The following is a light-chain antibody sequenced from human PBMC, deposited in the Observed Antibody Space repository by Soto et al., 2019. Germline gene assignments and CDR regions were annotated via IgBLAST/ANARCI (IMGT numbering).Light chain of an antibody. Sequence: QSALTQPRSASGSPGQSITISCTGTSSDVGGYNYVSWYQQHPAKAPKLIIYGDDQRPSGIPDRFSGSKSGTSASLAISGLLPENGDDYYSASWNDRLNGPVFGGGTKLTVL. V-gene: IGLV2-11*01. J-gene: IGLJ3*02. CDR2: GDD. CDR1: SSDVGGYNY. CDR3: ASWNDRLNGPV.